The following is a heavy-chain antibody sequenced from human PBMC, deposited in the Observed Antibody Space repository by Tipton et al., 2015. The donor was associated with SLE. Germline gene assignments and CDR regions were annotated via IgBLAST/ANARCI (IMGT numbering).Heavy chain of an antibody. Sequence: TLSLTCAVSGYSISSGYYWGWIRQPPGKGLEYIGSIYYSGSPYYNPSLKSRVTISLDTSKNQFSLKLSSVTAADTAVYYCARAHYDFRSYNLDYWGQGTLVTVSS. D-gene: IGHD3-3*01. V-gene: IGHV4-38-2*01. CDR2: IYYSGSP. CDR3: ARAHYDFRSYNLDY. CDR1: GYSISSGYY. J-gene: IGHJ4*02.